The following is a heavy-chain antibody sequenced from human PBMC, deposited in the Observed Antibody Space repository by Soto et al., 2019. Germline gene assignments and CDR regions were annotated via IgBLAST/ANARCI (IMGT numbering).Heavy chain of an antibody. CDR3: ARSKPNVGGMDV. Sequence: GGSLRLSCAASGFTFSSYSMNWVRQAPGKGLEWVSYISSSSSTIYYADSVKGRFTISRDNAKNSLYLQMNSLRDEDTAVYYCARSKPNVGGMDVWGQGTTVTAP. V-gene: IGHV3-48*02. J-gene: IGHJ6*02. D-gene: IGHD1-26*01. CDR2: ISSSSSTI. CDR1: GFTFSSYS.